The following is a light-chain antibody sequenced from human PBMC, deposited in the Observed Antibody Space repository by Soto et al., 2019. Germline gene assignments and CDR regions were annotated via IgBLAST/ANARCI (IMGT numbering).Light chain of an antibody. J-gene: IGKJ2*03. CDR1: QTISGW. CDR3: QQYKNLYS. V-gene: IGKV1-5*01. CDR2: DAS. Sequence: DIPMTQSPSTLSASVGDRVTITCRASQTISGWLAWYQQKPGRAPKLLIYDASSLESGVPSRFSGRESGTEYTLTISSLQPEDRATYYCQQYKNLYSFGQGTKLEIK.